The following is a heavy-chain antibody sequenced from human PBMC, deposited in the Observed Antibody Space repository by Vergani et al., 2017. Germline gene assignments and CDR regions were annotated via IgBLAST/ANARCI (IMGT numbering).Heavy chain of an antibody. CDR1: GFTLSNYN. D-gene: IGHD3-16*01. CDR2: IQFDGSNK. CDR3: AKHFRGWGIDY. Sequence: QVQLVETGGGVVQRGGSLRLSCATSGFTLSNYNMQWIRQGPGKGLEFVAFIQFDGSNKYYADSVKGRFTLSRDVSKNTLYLQMNSLRTDDTATYYCAKHFRGWGIDYWGQGTQVIVSS. J-gene: IGHJ4*02. V-gene: IGHV3-30*02.